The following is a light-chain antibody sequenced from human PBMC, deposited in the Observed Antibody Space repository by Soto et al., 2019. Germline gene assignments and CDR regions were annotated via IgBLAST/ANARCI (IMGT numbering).Light chain of an antibody. J-gene: IGLJ1*01. Sequence: QSALTQPASVSGSPGQSITISCTGTSSDVGAYNHVSWYQHHPGKAPKLMIYEVSNRPSGLSDRFSGSKSGNTASLTISGLQDEDEADYYCCSYTVSTTFVFGSGTKLTVL. CDR2: EVS. CDR3: CSYTVSTTFV. V-gene: IGLV2-14*01. CDR1: SSDVGAYNH.